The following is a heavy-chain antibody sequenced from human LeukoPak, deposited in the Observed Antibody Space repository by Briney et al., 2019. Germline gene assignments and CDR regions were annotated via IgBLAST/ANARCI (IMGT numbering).Heavy chain of an antibody. V-gene: IGHV1-46*01. CDR3: ARANRGHARVGLSHDRTSYYGMDV. Sequence: ASVKVSCKASGYTFTSYYMHRVRQAPGQGLEWMGIINPSGGSTSYAQKFQGRVTMTRDTSTSTVYMELSSLRSEDTAVYYCARANRGHARVGLSHDRTSYYGMDVWGQGTTVTVSS. J-gene: IGHJ6*02. CDR1: GYTFTSYY. CDR2: INPSGGST. D-gene: IGHD4-23*01.